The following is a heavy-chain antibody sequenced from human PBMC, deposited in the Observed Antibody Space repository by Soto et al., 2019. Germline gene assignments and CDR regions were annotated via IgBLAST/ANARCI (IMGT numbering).Heavy chain of an antibody. CDR1: GDSISSSNW. CDR2: IYHSEST. V-gene: IGHV4-4*02. J-gene: IGHJ5*02. CDR3: ASSNNYNWSDP. Sequence: SETLSPSSAVSGDSISSSNWWSWVRQPPGEVLEWIGEIYHSESTKYNPSLRSRVTISLDKSKNNFSLKLSSVTAPDTAMYYCASSNNYNWSDPWGQGTLVTVSS. D-gene: IGHD1-20*01.